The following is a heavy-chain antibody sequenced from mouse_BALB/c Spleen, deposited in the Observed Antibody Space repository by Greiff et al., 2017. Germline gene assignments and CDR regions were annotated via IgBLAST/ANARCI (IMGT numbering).Heavy chain of an antibody. J-gene: IGHJ2*01. D-gene: IGHD1-1*01. CDR2: IYPGDGDT. CDR1: GYAFSSYW. V-gene: IGHV1-80*01. Sequence: VQLQQSGAELVRPGSSVKISCKASGYAFSSYWMNWVKQRPGQGLEWIGQIYPGDGDTNYNGKFKGKATLTADKSSSTAYMQLSSLTSEDSAVYFCASIYYDGSSIFWGQGTTLTVSA. CDR3: ASIYYDGSSIF.